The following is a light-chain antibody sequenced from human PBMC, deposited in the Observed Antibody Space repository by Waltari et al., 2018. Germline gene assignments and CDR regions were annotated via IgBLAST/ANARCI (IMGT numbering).Light chain of an antibody. V-gene: IGKV1-17*01. CDR3: LQHNTYPWT. CDR1: QGIRNG. Sequence: DIQMTQSPSSLSASVGDRVTITCRASQGIRNGLGWYQQKPGRAPKRLIYDAFNLQRGVPSRFSRSGSGTEFTLTISSLQPEDFATYYCLQHNTYPWTFGQGTKVEVK. J-gene: IGKJ1*01. CDR2: DAF.